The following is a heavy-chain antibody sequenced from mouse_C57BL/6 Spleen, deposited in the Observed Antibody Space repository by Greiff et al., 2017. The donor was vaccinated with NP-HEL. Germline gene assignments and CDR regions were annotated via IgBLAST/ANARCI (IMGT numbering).Heavy chain of an antibody. CDR1: GYTFTNYE. J-gene: IGHJ2*01. V-gene: IGHV1-15*01. CDR3: TRGLVRADFDY. Sequence: QVQLQQSGAELVRPGASVTLSCKASGYTFTNYEMHWVKQTPVHGLEWIGAIDPATGGTPYNQKFKGKAILTADKSSSTAYMQLRSLTSEDSAVYYCTRGLVRADFDYWGQGTTLTVSS. CDR2: IDPATGGT. D-gene: IGHD2-3*01.